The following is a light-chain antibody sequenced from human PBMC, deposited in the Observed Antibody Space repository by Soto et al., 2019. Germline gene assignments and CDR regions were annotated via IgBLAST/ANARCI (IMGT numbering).Light chain of an antibody. Sequence: IQLTQSPSSLSASVGDRVTITCRAGQGIGSALAWYQQRPGKAPKLLLYDASNLEAGVPSRFSGSGSGTAFTLTTTSLRPEDFPTYYCQQFNGFPLTFGGGTKVQIK. CDR2: DAS. J-gene: IGKJ4*01. CDR3: QQFNGFPLT. V-gene: IGKV1-13*02. CDR1: QGIGSA.